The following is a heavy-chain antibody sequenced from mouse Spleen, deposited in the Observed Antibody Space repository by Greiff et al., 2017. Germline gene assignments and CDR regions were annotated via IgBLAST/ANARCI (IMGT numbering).Heavy chain of an antibody. V-gene: IGHV5-9-4*01. CDR1: GFTFSSYA. CDR3: AITYVKWFAY. Sequence: EVKLVESGGGLVKPGGSLKLSCAASGFTFSSYAMSWVRQSPEKRLEWVAEISSGGSYTYYPDTVTGRFTISRDNAKTTLYLEMSSLRSEDTAMFYFAITYVKWFAYWGQGTLVTGSA. CDR2: ISSGGSYT. D-gene: IGHD2-1*01. J-gene: IGHJ3*01.